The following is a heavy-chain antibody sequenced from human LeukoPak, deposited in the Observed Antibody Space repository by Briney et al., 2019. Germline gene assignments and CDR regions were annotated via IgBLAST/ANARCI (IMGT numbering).Heavy chain of an antibody. CDR2: IDSSGSTT. CDR1: RFYFSTYD. Sequence: GGSLRLSCTASRFYFSTYDMNWVRQVPGKGLEWVSYIDSSGSTTYYAGSVQGRFTISRDNAKNSLYLQMKSLRVEDTAFYYFARGDYAGTGGAFDIWGQGTKVTVPS. J-gene: IGHJ3*02. D-gene: IGHD4/OR15-4a*01. CDR3: ARGDYAGTGGAFDI. V-gene: IGHV3-48*03.